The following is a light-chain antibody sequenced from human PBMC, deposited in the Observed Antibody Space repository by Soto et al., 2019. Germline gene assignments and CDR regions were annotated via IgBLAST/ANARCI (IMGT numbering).Light chain of an antibody. Sequence: QSALTQPRSVSGSPGQSVAISCTGTSSDVGGYNFVSWYQQHPGKAPKLLMYDVSKRPSGVPARFSGSKSGNTAYLTISGLQVDDEADYYCCSYAGSYTYYGFGTGTKVTVL. CDR2: DVS. J-gene: IGLJ1*01. CDR3: CSYAGSYTYYG. V-gene: IGLV2-11*01. CDR1: SSDVGGYNF.